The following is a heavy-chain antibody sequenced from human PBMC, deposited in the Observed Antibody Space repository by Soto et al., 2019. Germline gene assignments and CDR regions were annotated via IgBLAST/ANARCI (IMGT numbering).Heavy chain of an antibody. Sequence: QVQLQESGPGLVKPSGTLSLTCAVSGGSISSSNWWSWVRQPPGKGLEWIGEIYHSGSTNYNPSLKSRVTTSVEKSKHQFPLKLSSVTAADTAVYYCARAAMGGSSWPFDYWGQGTLVTVSS. CDR2: IYHSGST. V-gene: IGHV4-4*02. D-gene: IGHD6-13*01. CDR3: ARAAMGGSSWPFDY. J-gene: IGHJ4*02. CDR1: GGSISSSNW.